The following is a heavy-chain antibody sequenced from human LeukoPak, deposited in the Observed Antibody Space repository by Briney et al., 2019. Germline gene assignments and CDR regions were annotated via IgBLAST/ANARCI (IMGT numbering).Heavy chain of an antibody. CDR2: IIPIFGTA. CDR1: GGTFSSYA. Sequence: GASVKVSCKASGGTFSSYAISWVRQAPGQGLEWMGGIIPIFGTANYAQKFQGRVTITADESTSTAYMELSSLRSEDTAVYYWAISGYSYGYADYYYYMDVWGKGTTVTISS. V-gene: IGHV1-69*13. D-gene: IGHD5-18*01. CDR3: AISGYSYGYADYYYYMDV. J-gene: IGHJ6*03.